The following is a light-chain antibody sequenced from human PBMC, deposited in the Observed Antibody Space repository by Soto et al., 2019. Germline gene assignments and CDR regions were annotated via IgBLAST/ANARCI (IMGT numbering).Light chain of an antibody. CDR2: AAS. J-gene: IGKJ5*01. Sequence: EIVLTQSPATLSVCPGERATLSCRASQSVGSNLAWYQQKPGQAPRLLIYAASTRATGIPARFSGSGSGTEFTLTISSLQSEDFAVYYCQQYNNWSFGQGTRLEIK. CDR1: QSVGSN. CDR3: QQYNNWS. V-gene: IGKV3-15*01.